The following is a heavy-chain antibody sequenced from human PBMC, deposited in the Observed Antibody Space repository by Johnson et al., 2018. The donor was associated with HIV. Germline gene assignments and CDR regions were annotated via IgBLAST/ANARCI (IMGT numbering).Heavy chain of an antibody. Sequence: VQLVESGGGLVQPGGSLRLSCAASGFTFTNHYMTWVRQAPVKGLEWVAVISYDGSNKYYADSVKGRFTISRDNSKNTLYLQMNSLRAEDTAVYYCARDRSMIVVVEAFDIWGQGTMVTVSS. CDR1: GFTFTNHY. CDR2: ISYDGSNK. CDR3: ARDRSMIVVVEAFDI. J-gene: IGHJ3*02. V-gene: IGHV3-30-3*01. D-gene: IGHD3-22*01.